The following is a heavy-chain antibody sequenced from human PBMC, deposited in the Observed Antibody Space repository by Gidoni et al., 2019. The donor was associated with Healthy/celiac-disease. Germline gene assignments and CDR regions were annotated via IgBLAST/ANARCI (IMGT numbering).Heavy chain of an antibody. CDR1: GGTFSSYA. CDR2: IIPIFGTA. V-gene: IGHV1-69*01. D-gene: IGHD2-2*01. CDR3: ARAIVVVPAAMPGYFDY. J-gene: IGHJ4*02. Sequence: QVQLVQSGAEVKKPGSSVKVSCKASGGTFSSYAISWVRQAPAQGLEWMGGIIPIFGTANYAQKFQGRVTITADESTSTAYMELSSLRSEDTAVYYCARAIVVVPAAMPGYFDYWGQGTLVTVSS.